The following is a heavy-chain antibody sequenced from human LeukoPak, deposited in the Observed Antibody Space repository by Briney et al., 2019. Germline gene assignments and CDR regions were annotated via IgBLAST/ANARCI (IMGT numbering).Heavy chain of an antibody. D-gene: IGHD5-24*01. Sequence: GGSLRLSCAASGFTFSSYGMHWVRQAPGKGLEWVAVIWYDGSNKYYADSVKGRFTISRDNSKNTLYLQMNSLRAEDTAVYYCARGGRDGYNFDYWGQGTLVTVSS. CDR3: ARGGRDGYNFDY. V-gene: IGHV3-33*01. CDR1: GFTFSSYG. CDR2: IWYDGSNK. J-gene: IGHJ4*02.